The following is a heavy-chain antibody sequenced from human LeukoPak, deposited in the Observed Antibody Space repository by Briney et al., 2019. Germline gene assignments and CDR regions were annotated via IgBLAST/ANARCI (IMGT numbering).Heavy chain of an antibody. CDR1: GFTFSSYA. D-gene: IGHD2-8*01. CDR3: AKPYCTNGVCYGYFQH. Sequence: GGSLRLSCAASGFTFSSYAMNWVRQAPGRGLEWVSSIRSSSSYIYYADSVKGRFTISRDNAKNSLYLQMNSLRDEDTAVYYCAKPYCTNGVCYGYFQHWGQGTLVTVSS. CDR2: IRSSSSYI. J-gene: IGHJ1*01. V-gene: IGHV3-21*01.